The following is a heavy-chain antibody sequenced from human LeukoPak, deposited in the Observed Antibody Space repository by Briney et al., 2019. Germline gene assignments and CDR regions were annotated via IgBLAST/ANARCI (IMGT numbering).Heavy chain of an antibody. Sequence: SETLSLTCTVSGGSLSSGGYYWRWLRQHPGKGLEWIGYIYYSGSTYYNPSLKSRVTISVDTSKNQFSLKLSSVTAADTAVYYCARAHLGYSGYEGGGAFDIWGQGTMVTVSS. V-gene: IGHV4-31*03. CDR1: GGSLSSGGYY. J-gene: IGHJ3*02. D-gene: IGHD5-12*01. CDR3: ARAHLGYSGYEGGGAFDI. CDR2: IYYSGST.